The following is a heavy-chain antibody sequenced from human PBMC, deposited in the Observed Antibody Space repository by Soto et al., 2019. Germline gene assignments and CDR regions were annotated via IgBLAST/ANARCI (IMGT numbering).Heavy chain of an antibody. CDR2: ISYDGSNK. CDR1: GFTFSSYG. J-gene: IGHJ6*03. CDR3: ARGAGGDRKYYYYYYMDV. V-gene: IGHV3-30*03. Sequence: WGSLRLSCAASGFTFSSYGMHWVRQAPGKGLEWVAVISYDGSNKYYADSVKGRFTISRDNSKNTLYLQMNSLRAEDTAVYYCARGAGGDRKYYYYYYMDVWGKGTTVTVSS. D-gene: IGHD2-21*02.